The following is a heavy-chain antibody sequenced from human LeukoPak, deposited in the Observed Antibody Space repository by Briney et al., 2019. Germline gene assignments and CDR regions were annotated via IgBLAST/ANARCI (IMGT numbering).Heavy chain of an antibody. CDR1: GGSISSDDYY. J-gene: IGHJ5*02. Sequence: SQTLSLTCTVAGGSISSDDYYWSWIRQPPGKGLEWIGYIYYSGSTYYNPSLKSRVTISVDTSKNQFSLKLSSVTAADTALYYCARVDLHGSSWRASNWFDPWGQGTLVTVSS. CDR2: IYYSGST. V-gene: IGHV4-30-4*01. CDR3: ARVDLHGSSWRASNWFDP. D-gene: IGHD6-13*01.